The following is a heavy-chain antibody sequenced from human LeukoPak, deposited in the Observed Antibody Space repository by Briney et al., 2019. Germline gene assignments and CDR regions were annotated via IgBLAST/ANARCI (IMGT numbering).Heavy chain of an antibody. Sequence: ASVKVSCKVSGYTLTELSMHGVRQAPGKGLEWMGGFDPEDGETIYAQKFQGRVTMTEDTSTDTAYMELSSLRSEDTAVYYCARVVRGNFGYYYYMDVWGKGTTVTVSS. V-gene: IGHV1-24*01. J-gene: IGHJ6*03. D-gene: IGHD3-10*01. CDR1: GYTLTELS. CDR3: ARVVRGNFGYYYYMDV. CDR2: FDPEDGET.